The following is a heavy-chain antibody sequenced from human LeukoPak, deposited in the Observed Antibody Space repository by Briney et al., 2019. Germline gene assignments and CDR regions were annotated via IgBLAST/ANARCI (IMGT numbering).Heavy chain of an antibody. V-gene: IGHV3-30-3*01. Sequence: GGSLRLSCAASAFTFSNYALHWVRQAPGKGLEWVAVISYDGSNEHYADSVKGRFTISRDNSKNALYLQMNSLRTEDTAVYYCARARYYFDYWGQGTLVTVSS. CDR3: ARARYYFDY. CDR2: ISYDGSNE. J-gene: IGHJ4*02. D-gene: IGHD3-16*02. CDR1: AFTFSNYA.